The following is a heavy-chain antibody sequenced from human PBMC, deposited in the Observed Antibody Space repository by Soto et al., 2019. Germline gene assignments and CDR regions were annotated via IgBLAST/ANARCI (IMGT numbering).Heavy chain of an antibody. CDR2: IIPIFGTA. V-gene: IGHV1-69*01. CDR3: ARGRVEMATIRGGGWYFDL. D-gene: IGHD5-12*01. Sequence: QVQLVQSGAEVKKPGSSVKVSCKASGGTFSSYAISWVRQAPGQGLEWMGGIIPIFGTANYAQKFQGRVTITAAESTSTAYMELSSLRSEDTAVYYCARGRVEMATIRGGGWYFDLWGRGTLVTVSS. J-gene: IGHJ2*01. CDR1: GGTFSSYA.